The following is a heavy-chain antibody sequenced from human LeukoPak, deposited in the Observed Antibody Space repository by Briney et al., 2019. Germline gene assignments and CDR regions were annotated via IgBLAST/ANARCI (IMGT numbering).Heavy chain of an antibody. CDR1: GGSISSYY. J-gene: IGHJ5*02. CDR3: AREFYTALRS. Sequence: SETLSLXCSVSGGSISSYYWSWIRRPPGKGLEWIGYISYSGSTNYNPSLKSRVTISVDTSKNQFSLKLSSVTAADTAVYYCAREFYTALRSWGQGTLVTVSS. CDR2: ISYSGST. D-gene: IGHD2-2*02. V-gene: IGHV4-59*01.